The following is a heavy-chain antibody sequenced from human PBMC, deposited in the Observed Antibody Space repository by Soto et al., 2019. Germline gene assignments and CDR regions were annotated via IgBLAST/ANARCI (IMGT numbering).Heavy chain of an antibody. CDR3: ASRAVDYIWGSYRSSSDDAFDI. CDR1: GYTFTSYD. J-gene: IGHJ3*02. CDR2: MNLNSCNT. D-gene: IGHD3-16*02. V-gene: IGHV1-8*01. Sequence: ASVKVSCKASGYTFTSYDINWVRQDTGQGLEWMGWMNLNSCNTGYAQKFQGRVTMTRNTSISTAYMVLSSLRSEDTAVYYCASRAVDYIWGSYRSSSDDAFDIWGQGTMVTVSS.